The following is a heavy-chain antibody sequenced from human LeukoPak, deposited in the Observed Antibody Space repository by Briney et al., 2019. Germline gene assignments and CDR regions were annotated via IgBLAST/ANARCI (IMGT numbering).Heavy chain of an antibody. V-gene: IGHV4-34*01. CDR2: INHSGST. J-gene: IGHJ5*02. D-gene: IGHD3-9*01. Sequence: SETLSLTCAVYGGSFSGYYWSWIRQPPGKGLEWIGEINHSGSTNYNPSLKSRGTISADTSKNQFSQKLSSVTAADTAVYYCARVSLTGNWFDPWGQGTLVTVSS. CDR3: ARVSLTGNWFDP. CDR1: GGSFSGYY.